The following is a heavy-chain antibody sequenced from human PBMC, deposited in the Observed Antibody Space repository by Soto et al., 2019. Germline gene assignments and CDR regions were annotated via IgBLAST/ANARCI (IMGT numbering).Heavy chain of an antibody. V-gene: IGHV3-15*07. CDR2: IKSKTDGGTT. D-gene: IGHD5-12*01. Sequence: EVQLVESGGGLVKPGGSLRLSCAASGFTFSNAWMNWVRQAPGKGLEGVGRIKSKTDGGTTDYAAPGKGRFTISRDDSKNTLYLQMNRLKTQDTAVYYCTSLNEVDLVATIEDYWGQGTLVTVSS. CDR1: GFTFSNAW. CDR3: TSLNEVDLVATIEDY. J-gene: IGHJ4*02.